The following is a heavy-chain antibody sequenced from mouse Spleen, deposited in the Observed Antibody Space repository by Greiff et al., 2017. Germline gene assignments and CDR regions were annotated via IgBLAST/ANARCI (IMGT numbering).Heavy chain of an antibody. J-gene: IGHJ2*01. CDR2: ICNGGGSI. CDR1: GYTFTEYT. V-gene: IGHV1-62-2*01. Sequence: QVQLEESGAELVKPGASVKLSCKASGYTFTEYTIHWVRQRPGKGLEWVGWICNGGGSIKYHEKFKGQATLTADKSSSTVYMVPGRLTSEDSALYFFSIHEKGDEYYGFDYLGQGTTLTGSP. D-gene: IGHD1-1*01. CDR3: SIHEKGDEYYGFDY.